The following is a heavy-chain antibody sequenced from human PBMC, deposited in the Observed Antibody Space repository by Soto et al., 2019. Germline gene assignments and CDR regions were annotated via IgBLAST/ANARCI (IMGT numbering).Heavy chain of an antibody. D-gene: IGHD6-6*01. CDR3: ARGWYSSSRFDP. Sequence: SQTLSLTCAVYGGSFSGYYWSWIRQPPGKGLEWIGEINHSGSTNYNPSLKSRVTISVDTSKNQFSLKLSSVTAADTAVYYCARGWYSSSRFDPWGQGTLVTVSS. V-gene: IGHV4-34*01. CDR1: GGSFSGYY. J-gene: IGHJ5*02. CDR2: INHSGST.